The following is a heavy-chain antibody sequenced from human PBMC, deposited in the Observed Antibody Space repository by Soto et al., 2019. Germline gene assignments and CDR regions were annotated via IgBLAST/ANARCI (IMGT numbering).Heavy chain of an antibody. CDR2: ISSSSSTI. CDR3: ARDEYGYVQH. V-gene: IGHV3-48*01. CDR1: GFTFSSYS. D-gene: IGHD6-6*01. Sequence: EVPLVESGGGLVQPGGSLRLSCAASGFTFSSYSMNWVRQAPGKGLEWVSYISSSSSTIYYADSVKGRFTTSRDTAKNSLSLQRNSLRAEDTAVYYCARDEYGYVQHWGQGTLVTVSS. J-gene: IGHJ1*01.